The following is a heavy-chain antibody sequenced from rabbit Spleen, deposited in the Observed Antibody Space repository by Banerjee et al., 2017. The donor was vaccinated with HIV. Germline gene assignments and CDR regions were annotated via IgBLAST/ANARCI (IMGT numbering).Heavy chain of an antibody. CDR1: GFSFSYSDY. D-gene: IGHD8-1*01. CDR2: IYAGSSSGFT. Sequence: QSLEESGGDLVKPGASLTLTCTASGFSFSYSDYMCWVRQPPGKGPEWIACIYAGSSSGFTYSATWAKGRFTISKPSSTTVTLQMTSLTAADTATYFCARDTGTSFSTYGMDLWGPAPWSPS. V-gene: IGHV1S40*01. J-gene: IGHJ6*01. CDR3: ARDTGTSFSTYGMDL.